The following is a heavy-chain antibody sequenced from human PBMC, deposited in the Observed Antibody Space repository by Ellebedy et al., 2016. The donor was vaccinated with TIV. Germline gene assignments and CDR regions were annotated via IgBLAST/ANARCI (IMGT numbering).Heavy chain of an antibody. CDR1: GFTFSSYA. D-gene: IGHD2-2*01. CDR3: AKVAVVPAAVPFY. J-gene: IGHJ4*02. CDR2: ISGSGGST. Sequence: GGSLRLSCAASGFTFSSYAMSWVRQAPGKGLEWVSGISGSGGSTNYADPVKGRFTISRDNSKNTLYLQMNSLRADDTAVYYCAKVAVVPAAVPFYWGQGTLVTVSS. V-gene: IGHV3-23*01.